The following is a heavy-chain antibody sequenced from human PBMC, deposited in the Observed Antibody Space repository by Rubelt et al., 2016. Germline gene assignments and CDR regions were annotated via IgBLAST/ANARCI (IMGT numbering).Heavy chain of an antibody. CDR3: AREKFGFCTGGSCYPPD. CDR1: GGSISSYY. V-gene: IGHV4-59*01. J-gene: IGHJ4*02. D-gene: IGHD2-15*01. Sequence: QVQLQESGPGLVKPSETLSLTCTVSGGSISSYYWSWIRQPPGKGLEWIGYIYYSGSTNYNPSLKSRVTISVDTSKNQFSLKLSSVTAADTAVYYCAREKFGFCTGGSCYPPDWGQGTLVTVSS. CDR2: IYYSGST.